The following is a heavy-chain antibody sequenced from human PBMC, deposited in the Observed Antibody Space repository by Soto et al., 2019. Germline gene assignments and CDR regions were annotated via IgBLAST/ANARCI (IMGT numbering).Heavy chain of an antibody. D-gene: IGHD2-15*01. Sequence: TLSLTCTVSGGSISSGGYYWSWIRQHPGKGLEWIGYIYYSGSTYYNPSLKSRVTISVDTSKNQFSLKLSSVTAADTAVYYCARLGYCSGGSCYPAGNWFDPWGQGTLVTVS. J-gene: IGHJ5*02. CDR1: GGSISSGGYY. CDR2: IYYSGST. CDR3: ARLGYCSGGSCYPAGNWFDP. V-gene: IGHV4-31*03.